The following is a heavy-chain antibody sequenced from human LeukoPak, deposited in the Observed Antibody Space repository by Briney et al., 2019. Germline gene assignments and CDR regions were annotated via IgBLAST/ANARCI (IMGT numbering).Heavy chain of an antibody. CDR2: ISGSGGSP. V-gene: IGHV3-23*01. CDR1: GFTFSSYG. D-gene: IGHD5-12*01. Sequence: PGGSLRLSCAASGFTFSSYGMSWVRQAPGKGLEWVSAISGSGGSPYYADSVKGRFTISRDNSKNTLYLQMNSLRVDDTAVYYCAKGGIRYSGYVDLGELDYWGQGTLVTVSS. CDR3: AKGGIRYSGYVDLGELDY. J-gene: IGHJ4*02.